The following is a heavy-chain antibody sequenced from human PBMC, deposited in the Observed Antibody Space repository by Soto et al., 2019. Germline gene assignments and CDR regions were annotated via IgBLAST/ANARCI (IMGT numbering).Heavy chain of an antibody. J-gene: IGHJ6*02. D-gene: IGHD6-19*01. CDR1: GFTFSSYG. Sequence: GGSLRLSCAASGFTFSSYGMYWVRQAPGKGLEWVAVISYDGSNKYYADSVKGRFTISRDNSKNTLYLQVNSLRAEDTAVYYCAKGSLGIGVAGIYYYYYGMDVWGQGTTVTVSS. V-gene: IGHV3-30*18. CDR2: ISYDGSNK. CDR3: AKGSLGIGVAGIYYYYYGMDV.